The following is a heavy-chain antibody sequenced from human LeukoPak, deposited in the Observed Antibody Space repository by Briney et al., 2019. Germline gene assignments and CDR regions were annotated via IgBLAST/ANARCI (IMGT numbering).Heavy chain of an antibody. V-gene: IGHV4-39*01. CDR3: ARHSSSWDFYYYYYMDV. Sequence: SETLSLTCTVSGGSINSSSHCWGWIRQPPGKGLEWIGNIYYSGNTYYKPSLNSRVTISVDTSKKQFSLKLSSVTAADTAVYYCARHSSSWDFYYYYYMDVWGKGTTVIVSS. J-gene: IGHJ6*03. CDR1: GGSINSSSHC. D-gene: IGHD6-13*01. CDR2: IYYSGNT.